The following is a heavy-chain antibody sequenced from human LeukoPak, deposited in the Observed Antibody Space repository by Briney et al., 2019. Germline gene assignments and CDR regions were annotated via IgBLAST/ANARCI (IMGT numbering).Heavy chain of an antibody. V-gene: IGHV4-59*11. J-gene: IGHJ6*02. CDR2: IYYSGST. Sequence: PSETLSLTCTVSGGSISSHYWSWIRQPPGKGLEWIGYIYYSGSTNYNPSLKSRVTISVDTSENQFSLKLSSVTAADTAVYYCARVEYSYGYYYYYGMDVWGQGTTVTVSS. CDR3: ARVEYSYGYYYYYGMDV. CDR1: GGSISSHY. D-gene: IGHD5-18*01.